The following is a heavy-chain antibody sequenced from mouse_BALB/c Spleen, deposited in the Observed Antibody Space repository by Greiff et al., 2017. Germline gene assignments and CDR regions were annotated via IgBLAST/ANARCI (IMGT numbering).Heavy chain of an antibody. CDR1: GFTFSSYA. J-gene: IGHJ3*01. CDR3: ARADGAWFAY. D-gene: IGHD1-1*01. CDR2: ISSGGSYT. V-gene: IGHV5-9-4*01. Sequence: EVKLMESGGGLVKPGGSLKLSCAASGFTFSSYAMSWVRQSPEKRLEWVAEISSGGSYTYYPDTVTGRFTISRDNAKNTLYLEMSSLRSEDTAMYYCARADGAWFAYWGQGTLVTVSA.